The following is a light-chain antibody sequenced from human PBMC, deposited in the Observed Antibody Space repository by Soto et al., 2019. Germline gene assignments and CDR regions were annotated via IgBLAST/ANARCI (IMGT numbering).Light chain of an antibody. CDR3: SSYTSSSTLDV. CDR2: DVS. Sequence: QSALTQPASVSGSPGQSITISCTGTSSDVGGYNYVSWYQQRPGKAPKLMIYDVSNRPSGVSNRFSGSKSGNTASLTISGLQAEDVADYYCSSYTSSSTLDVFGTGTKLTVL. CDR1: SSDVGGYNY. V-gene: IGLV2-14*01. J-gene: IGLJ1*01.